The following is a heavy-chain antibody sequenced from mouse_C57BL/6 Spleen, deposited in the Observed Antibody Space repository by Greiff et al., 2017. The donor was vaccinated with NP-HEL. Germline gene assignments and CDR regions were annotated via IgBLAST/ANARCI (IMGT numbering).Heavy chain of an antibody. CDR1: GYSITSYY. CDR2: ISYSGST. CDR3: ASGYYDYAMDY. V-gene: IGHV3-8*01. Sequence: EVQLQQSGPGLAKPSQTLSLTCSVTGYSITSYYWNWIRKFPGNKLEYMGYISYSGSTYYNPSLKSRISITRDTSKNQYYLQLNSVTTEDTATYYCASGYYDYAMDYWGQGTSVTVSS. J-gene: IGHJ4*01. D-gene: IGHD1-1*02.